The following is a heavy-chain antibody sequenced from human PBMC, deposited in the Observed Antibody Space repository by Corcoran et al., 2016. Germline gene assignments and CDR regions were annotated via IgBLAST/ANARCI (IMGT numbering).Heavy chain of an antibody. Sequence: QLQLQESGPGLVKPSETLSLTCTVSGGSISSSSYYWGWIRQPPGKGLEWIGSIYYSGSTYYNPSRKSRVTISVDTSKNQFSLKRSSVTAADTAVYYCARHRVRLLWFGESTGYYGMDVWGQGTTVTVSS. CDR1: GGSISSSSYY. J-gene: IGHJ6*02. CDR2: IYYSGST. CDR3: ARHRVRLLWFGESTGYYGMDV. V-gene: IGHV4-39*01. D-gene: IGHD3-10*01.